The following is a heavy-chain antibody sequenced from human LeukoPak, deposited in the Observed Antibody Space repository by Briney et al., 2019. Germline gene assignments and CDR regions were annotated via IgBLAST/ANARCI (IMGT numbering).Heavy chain of an antibody. CDR1: GFTFSRYA. Sequence: GGSLRLSCEASGFTFSRYAMHWVRQAPGKGLEWVTLISYDGSNKYYADSVKGRFTISRDNSKNTLDLQVNSLRTEDTAVYYCAKDGGFSYGLKYYFDYWGQGTLVTVSS. CDR3: AKDGGFSYGLKYYFDY. V-gene: IGHV3-30-3*01. CDR2: ISYDGSNK. D-gene: IGHD5-18*01. J-gene: IGHJ4*02.